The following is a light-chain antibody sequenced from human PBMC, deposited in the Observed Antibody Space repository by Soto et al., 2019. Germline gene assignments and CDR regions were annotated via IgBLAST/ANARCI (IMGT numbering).Light chain of an antibody. CDR3: AAWDDSLNGRYV. Sequence: QSVLTQPPSASVTAGRRVTISCSGSSSNIGSNTVNWYQQLPGTAPKLLIYSNNQRPSGVPDRFSGSKSGTSASLAISGLQSEDEADYYCAAWDDSLNGRYVFGTGTKVTVL. CDR1: SSNIGSNT. V-gene: IGLV1-44*01. CDR2: SNN. J-gene: IGLJ1*01.